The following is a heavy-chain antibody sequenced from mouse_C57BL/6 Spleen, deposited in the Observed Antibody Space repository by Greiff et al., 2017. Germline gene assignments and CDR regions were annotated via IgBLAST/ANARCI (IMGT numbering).Heavy chain of an antibody. D-gene: IGHD4-1*01. CDR3: ARSQRTGTNFDV. Sequence: VQLQQSGAELVRPGASVKLSCKASGYTFTDYYINWVKQRPGQGLEWIARIYPGSGNTYYNEKFKGKATLTAEKSSSTAYMQLSSLTSEDSAVYFCARSQRTGTNFDVWGTGTTVTVSS. V-gene: IGHV1-76*01. CDR1: GYTFTDYY. J-gene: IGHJ1*03. CDR2: IYPGSGNT.